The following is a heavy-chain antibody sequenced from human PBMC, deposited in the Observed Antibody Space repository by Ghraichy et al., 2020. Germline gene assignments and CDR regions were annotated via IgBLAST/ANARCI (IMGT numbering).Heavy chain of an antibody. CDR3: AKIDDMWATTKHYCDY. V-gene: IGHV3-30*18. CDR2: ISYDGSNK. J-gene: IGHJ4*02. CDR1: GFTFSSHG. Sequence: GSLRLSCAASGFTFSSHGMHWVRQAPGKGLEWVAVISYDGSNKYYADSVKGRCTISRDNSKNTLYLQMDSLRAEDTAVYYCAKIDDMWATTKHYCDYWGQGTLVTVSS. D-gene: IGHD5-12*01.